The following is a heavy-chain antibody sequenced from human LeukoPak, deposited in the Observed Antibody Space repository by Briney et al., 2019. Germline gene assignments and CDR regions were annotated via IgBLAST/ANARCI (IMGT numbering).Heavy chain of an antibody. CDR3: ARESSTSCIDP. CDR1: GGSTSSGGYS. V-gene: IGHV4-30-2*01. J-gene: IGHJ5*02. D-gene: IGHD2-2*01. Sequence: SQTLSLTCAVSGGSTSSGGYSWSWIRQPPGKGLEWIGYIFHSGSTYYNPSLKSRVTISVDRSKNQFSLKLSSVTAADTAVYYCARESSTSCIDPWGQGTLVTVSS. CDR2: IFHSGST.